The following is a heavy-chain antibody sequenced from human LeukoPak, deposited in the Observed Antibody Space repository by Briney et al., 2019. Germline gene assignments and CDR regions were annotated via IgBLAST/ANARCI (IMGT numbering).Heavy chain of an antibody. CDR2: IYYSGNT. D-gene: IGHD6-13*01. V-gene: IGHV4-39*07. J-gene: IGHJ4*02. CDR1: GVSISSTSNQ. CDR3: AGGIAAAVGDY. Sequence: SETLSLTCTVSGVSISSTSNQWGWIRQPPGKGLDWIGSIYYSGNTHYNPSLKSRVTISVDTSKNQFSLKLSSVTAADTAVYYCAGGIAAAVGDYWGQGTLVTVSS.